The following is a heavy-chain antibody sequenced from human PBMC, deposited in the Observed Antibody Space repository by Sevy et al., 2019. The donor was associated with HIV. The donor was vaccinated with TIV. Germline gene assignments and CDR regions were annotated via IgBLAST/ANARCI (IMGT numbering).Heavy chain of an antibody. J-gene: IGHJ4*02. D-gene: IGHD5-18*01. CDR3: VREGVGGYSYSLDC. Sequence: GESLKISCAASGFTFSSYWMSWVRQAPGKGLEWVATMKEDGSERNYADSVKGRFTISRDNAKNSLYLQMNSLRAEDTAVYYCVREGVGGYSYSLDCWGQGTLVTVSS. V-gene: IGHV3-7*01. CDR1: GFTFSSYW. CDR2: MKEDGSER.